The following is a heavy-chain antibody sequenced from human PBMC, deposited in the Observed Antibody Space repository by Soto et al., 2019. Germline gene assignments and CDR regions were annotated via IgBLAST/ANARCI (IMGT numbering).Heavy chain of an antibody. J-gene: IGHJ5*02. CDR3: ARLAAAGERRLDP. Sequence: SLTLSLACTVSGGSISSGDYYWSSIRQPPGKGLEWIGYIYYSGSTYYNPSLKSRVTISVDTSKNQFSLKLSSVTAADTAVYYCARLAAAGERRLDPWGQGTLVTVSS. D-gene: IGHD6-13*01. CDR1: GGSISSGDYY. V-gene: IGHV4-30-4*01. CDR2: IYYSGST.